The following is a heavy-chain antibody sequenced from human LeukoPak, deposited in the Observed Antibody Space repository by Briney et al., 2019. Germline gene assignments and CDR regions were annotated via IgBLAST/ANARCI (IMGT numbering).Heavy chain of an antibody. CDR2: IYYSGST. Sequence: PSETLSLTCTVSGGSISSSSYYWGWIRQPPGKGLEWIGYIYYSGSTNYNPSLKSRVTISVDTSKNQFSLKLSSVTAADTAVYYCARRARGSYYSWYFDYWGQGTLVTVSS. CDR1: GGSISSSSYY. V-gene: IGHV4-61*05. D-gene: IGHD1-26*01. CDR3: ARRARGSYYSWYFDY. J-gene: IGHJ4*02.